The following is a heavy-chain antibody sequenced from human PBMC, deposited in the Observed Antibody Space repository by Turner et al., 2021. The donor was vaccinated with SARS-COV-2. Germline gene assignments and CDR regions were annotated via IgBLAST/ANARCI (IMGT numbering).Heavy chain of an antibody. CDR2: INPRDGYT. V-gene: IGHV1-46*03. Sequence: QVQLVRSRAEVKNPVASVKISCKASGYIFATYKIHWLLQAPGQGLEWMGIINPRDGYTNYAQNFRGRVTMTRDTSTSTVYMELSSLRSEDAAVYYCARDRDSSGNDSWGQGTLVAVSS. CDR1: GYIFATYK. CDR3: ARDRDSSGNDS. J-gene: IGHJ5*02. D-gene: IGHD3-16*01.